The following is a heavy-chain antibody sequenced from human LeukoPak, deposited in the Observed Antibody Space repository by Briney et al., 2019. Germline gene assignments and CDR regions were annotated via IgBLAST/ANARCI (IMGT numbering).Heavy chain of an antibody. CDR1: GFTFSSYA. CDR3: AKDLKAGVAGTSQFDN. J-gene: IGHJ4*02. Sequence: GGSLRLSCAASGFTFSSYAMHWVRQDPGKGLERVSVISGSGASASYADSVKGRFTISRDNSKNTLYLQMNSLRAEDTATYYCAKDLKAGVAGTSQFDNWGQGTLVTVSS. D-gene: IGHD6-19*01. V-gene: IGHV3-23*01. CDR2: ISGSGASA.